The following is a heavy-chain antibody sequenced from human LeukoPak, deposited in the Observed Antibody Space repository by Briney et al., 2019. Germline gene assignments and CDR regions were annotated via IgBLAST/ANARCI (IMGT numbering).Heavy chain of an antibody. CDR1: GESFNDYY. CDR3: ARGLRSVTWERELMSYQFYGMDV. D-gene: IGHD1-7*01. Sequence: PSQTLSLTCAVSGESFNDYYWIWIRPLPGKGLDWIGEITHSGATNYNPSLKNRVTFSIDTSRRQFSLWLRSLTAADTGVFYCARGLRSVTWERELMSYQFYGMDVWGQGTTVSVSS. V-gene: IGHV4-34*01. J-gene: IGHJ6*02. CDR2: ITHSGAT.